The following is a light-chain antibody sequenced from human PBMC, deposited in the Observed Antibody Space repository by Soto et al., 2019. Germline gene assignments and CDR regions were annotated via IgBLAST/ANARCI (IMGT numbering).Light chain of an antibody. CDR2: LAS. J-gene: IGKJ5*01. CDR1: QSVSNN. CDR3: QQYNNWPPVT. Sequence: EIVMTQSPVTLSVSPGERATLSCRASQSVSNNLAWYQQKPGQAPRLLIYLASTRATGIAARFSGSGSGTEFTLTISSLQSEDFAVYYCQQYNNWPPVTFGQGTRLEIK. V-gene: IGKV3D-15*01.